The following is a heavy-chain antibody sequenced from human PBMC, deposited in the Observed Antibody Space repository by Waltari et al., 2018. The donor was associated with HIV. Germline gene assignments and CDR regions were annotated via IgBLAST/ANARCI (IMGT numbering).Heavy chain of an antibody. CDR2: IYYSGST. CDR3: AGRYCSGGSCYSSDYYGMDV. Sequence: QVQLQETGPGLVTPSQTLSLTCTVPGGSITSGGYYWSWIRQHPGKGLEWIGYIYYSGSTYYNPSLKSRVTISVDTSNNQFSLKLSSVTAADTAVYYCAGRYCSGGSCYSSDYYGMDVWGQGTTVTVSS. J-gene: IGHJ6*02. V-gene: IGHV4-31*03. D-gene: IGHD2-15*01. CDR1: GGSITSGGYY.